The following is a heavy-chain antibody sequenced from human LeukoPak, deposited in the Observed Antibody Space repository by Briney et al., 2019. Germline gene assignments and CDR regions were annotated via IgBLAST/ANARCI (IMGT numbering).Heavy chain of an antibody. D-gene: IGHD2-15*01. Sequence: ASVKVSCKASGYTFIGYYMHWVRQAPGQGLEWMGWINPNSGGTNYAQKFQGRVIMTRDTSISTAYMELSRLRSDDTAVYYCAIYGAEGYCSGGSCYGDYWGQETLVTVSS. J-gene: IGHJ4*02. CDR3: AIYGAEGYCSGGSCYGDY. CDR2: INPNSGGT. CDR1: GYTFIGYY. V-gene: IGHV1-2*02.